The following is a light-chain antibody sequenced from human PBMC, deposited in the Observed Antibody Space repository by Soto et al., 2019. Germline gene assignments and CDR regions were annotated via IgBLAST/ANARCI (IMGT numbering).Light chain of an antibody. Sequence: QSALTQPPSASGSPGQSVTISCTGTSSDVGAYNYVSWYQFHAGKAPKLIVYEVSKRPSDVPDRFSASKSGNTASLTVSGLQTEDEADYYCSSYAGSNNYVLGIGTKLTV. V-gene: IGLV2-8*01. J-gene: IGLJ1*01. CDR2: EVS. CDR1: SSDVGAYNY. CDR3: SSYAGSNNYV.